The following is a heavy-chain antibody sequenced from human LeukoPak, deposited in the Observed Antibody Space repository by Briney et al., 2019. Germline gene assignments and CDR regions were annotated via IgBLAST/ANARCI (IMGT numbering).Heavy chain of an antibody. CDR2: IKEDGSEK. J-gene: IGHJ4*02. Sequence: GGSLRLSCAASGFTFSSYWMSWVRQAPGKGLEWVANIKEDGSEKYYVDSVKGRFTISRDNAKNSLYLQMNSLRSEDTAVYYCARVDTAMVKAPDYWGQGTLVTVSS. D-gene: IGHD5-18*01. CDR3: ARVDTAMVKAPDY. CDR1: GFTFSSYW. V-gene: IGHV3-7*03.